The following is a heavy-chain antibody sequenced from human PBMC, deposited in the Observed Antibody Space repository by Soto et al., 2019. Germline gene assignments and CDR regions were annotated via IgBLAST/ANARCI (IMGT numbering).Heavy chain of an antibody. V-gene: IGHV4-31*03. Sequence: QVQLQESGPGLVKPSQTLSLTCTVSGGSITSSSYYWSWIRQHPGEGLEWIGFTSNSGSTSYNPSLKSRVTMSVDTSSNQCSLNLESVSAAGAAVYYCSRGGGSTKVDYWGQGTLVTVSP. CDR1: GGSITSSSYY. J-gene: IGHJ4*02. CDR2: TSNSGST. D-gene: IGHD2-2*01. CDR3: SRGGGSTKVDY.